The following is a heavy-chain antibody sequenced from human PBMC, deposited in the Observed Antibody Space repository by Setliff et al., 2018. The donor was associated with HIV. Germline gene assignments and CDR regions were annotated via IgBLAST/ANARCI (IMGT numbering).Heavy chain of an antibody. J-gene: IGHJ4*02. V-gene: IGHV5-51*01. CDR3: ARERGDCSSNTCYGTDY. Sequence: GESLTISCKGSGYSFTSYWIGWVRQMAGKGLEWMGIIYPGDSEIRYSPSFRGQVTISVDKSISTAYLQWSSLKASDTAMYYCARERGDCSSNTCYGTDYWGQGTLVTVS. CDR2: IYPGDSEI. CDR1: GYSFTSYW. D-gene: IGHD2-2*01.